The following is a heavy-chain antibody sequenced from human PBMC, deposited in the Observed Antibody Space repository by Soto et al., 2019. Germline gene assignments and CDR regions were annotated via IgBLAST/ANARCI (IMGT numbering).Heavy chain of an antibody. Sequence: SQTLSLTCAISGDSVSSSTAAWNWLRQSPSRGLEWLGRTYYRSEWHYDYAEFVKGRMTIHPDTSKNQFSLLLNSVSPEDTAIYYCVRDPWPSGWFDCWGQGTLVTVSS. J-gene: IGHJ4*02. V-gene: IGHV6-1*01. D-gene: IGHD6-19*01. CDR3: VRDPWPSGWFDC. CDR2: TYYRSEWHY. CDR1: GDSVSSSTAA.